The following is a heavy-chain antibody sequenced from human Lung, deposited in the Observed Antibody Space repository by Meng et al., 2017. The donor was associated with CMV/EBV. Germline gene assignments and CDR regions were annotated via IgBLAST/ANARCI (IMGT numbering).Heavy chain of an antibody. CDR2: IKEDGSER. D-gene: IGHD6-25*01. CDR1: GFSLSAYW. CDR3: VRGRGLDA. V-gene: IGHV3-7*01. Sequence: GEXLKISCAASGFSLSAYWMTWVRQAPGQGLEWVANIKEDGSERDYVDSVEGRFTISRDNSRNSLFLEMNSLRVGDTAVYYCVRGRGLDAWGQGTTVTVSS. J-gene: IGHJ6*02.